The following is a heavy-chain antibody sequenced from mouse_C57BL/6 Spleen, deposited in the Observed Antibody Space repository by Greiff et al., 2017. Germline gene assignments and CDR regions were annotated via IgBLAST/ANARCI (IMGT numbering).Heavy chain of an antibody. V-gene: IGHV1-69*01. CDR1: GYTFTSYW. J-gene: IGHJ3*01. D-gene: IGHD2-4*01. CDR3: AIRAYYDYAWFAY. CDR2: IDPSDSYT. Sequence: QVQLQQPGAELVMPGASVKLSCKASGYTFTSYWMHWVKQRPGQGLEWIGEIDPSDSYTNYNQKFKGKSTLTVDKSSSTAYMQLSSLTSEDSAVYYCAIRAYYDYAWFAYWGQGTLVTVSA.